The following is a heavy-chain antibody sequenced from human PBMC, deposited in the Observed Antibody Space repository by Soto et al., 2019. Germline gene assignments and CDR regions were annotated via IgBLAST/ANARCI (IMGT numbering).Heavy chain of an antibody. D-gene: IGHD3-10*01. V-gene: IGHV4-39*02. Sequence: PSETLSLTCSVSGDFISNTTYYWAWVRQAPGKGLEWVGSIYFSGSGTSHYNPSLKSRVTISVDTSKNQFSLKLSSVTAADTAVYYCVREHYASGTYEPHYYFDYWGQGTLVTVSS. CDR2: IYFSGSGTS. CDR3: VREHYASGTYEPHYYFDY. CDR1: GDFISNTTYY. J-gene: IGHJ4*02.